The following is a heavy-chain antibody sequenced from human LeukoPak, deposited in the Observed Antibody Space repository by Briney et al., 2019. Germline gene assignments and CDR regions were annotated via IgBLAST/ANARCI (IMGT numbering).Heavy chain of an antibody. J-gene: IGHJ4*02. Sequence: QSGGSLRLSCAASGFTVSSNYMSWVRQAPGKGLEWVSVIYSGGSTYYADSVKGRFTISRDNSKNTLYLQMNSLRAEDTAVYYCARDPRSRSYDLLTGYSHWGEGTLVTVSS. CDR1: GFTVSSNY. CDR3: ARDPRSRSYDLLTGYSH. V-gene: IGHV3-66*01. D-gene: IGHD3-9*01. CDR2: IYSGGST.